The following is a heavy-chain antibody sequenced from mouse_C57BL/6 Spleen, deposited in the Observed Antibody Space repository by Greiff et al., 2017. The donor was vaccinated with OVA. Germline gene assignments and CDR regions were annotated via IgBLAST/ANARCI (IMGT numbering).Heavy chain of an antibody. D-gene: IGHD3-3*01. Sequence: VQLQQSGAELARPGASVKLSCKASGYTFTSYGISWVKQRTGQGLEWIGEIYPRSGNTYYNEKFKGKATLTADKSSSTAYMELRSLTSEDSAVYFCARSEGQYCYFDYWGQGTTLTVSS. CDR1: GYTFTSYG. J-gene: IGHJ2*01. CDR2: IYPRSGNT. CDR3: ARSEGQYCYFDY. V-gene: IGHV1-81*01.